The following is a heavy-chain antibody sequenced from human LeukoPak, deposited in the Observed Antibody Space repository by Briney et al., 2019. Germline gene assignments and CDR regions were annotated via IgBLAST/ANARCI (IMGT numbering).Heavy chain of an antibody. V-gene: IGHV4-59*11. CDR1: GGSISSHY. CDR2: IYYSGST. Sequence: SETLSLTCTVSGGSISSHYWSWIRQPPGKGLEWIGYIYYSGSTNYNPSLKSRVTISVDTSKNQFSLKLSSVTAADTAVYYCARGPYSSSWKDRGPDYWGQGTLVTVSS. D-gene: IGHD6-13*01. J-gene: IGHJ4*02. CDR3: ARGPYSSSWKDRGPDY.